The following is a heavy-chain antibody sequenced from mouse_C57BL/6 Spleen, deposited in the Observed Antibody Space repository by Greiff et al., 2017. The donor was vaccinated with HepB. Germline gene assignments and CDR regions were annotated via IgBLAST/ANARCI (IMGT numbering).Heavy chain of an antibody. D-gene: IGHD1-1*01. CDR2: IHPSDSDT. Sequence: QVQLKESGAELVKPGASVKVSCKASGYTFTSYWMHWVKQRPGQGLEWIGRIHPSDSDTNYNQKFKGKATLTVDKSSSTAYMQLSSLTSEDSAVYYCAIHYEDAMDYWGQGTSVTVSS. CDR1: GYTFTSYW. V-gene: IGHV1-74*01. J-gene: IGHJ4*01. CDR3: AIHYEDAMDY.